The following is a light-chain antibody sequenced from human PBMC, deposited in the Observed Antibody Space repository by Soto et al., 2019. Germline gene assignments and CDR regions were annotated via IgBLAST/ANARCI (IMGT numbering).Light chain of an antibody. CDR2: EVD. Sequence: HSVLTQPPSASGSPGQSVTISCTGTKNDIGVYDFVSWYQHHPGKAPKLMIFEVDKRPSGVPDRFSGSKSGNTASLTVSRLQPEDEADYYCSSYGGTNNLFVFGTGTKVTVL. CDR1: KNDIGVYDF. J-gene: IGLJ1*01. V-gene: IGLV2-8*01. CDR3: SSYGGTNNLFV.